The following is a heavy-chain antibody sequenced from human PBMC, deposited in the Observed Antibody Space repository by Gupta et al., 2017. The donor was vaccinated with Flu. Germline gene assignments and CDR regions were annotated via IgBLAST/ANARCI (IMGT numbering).Heavy chain of an antibody. CDR1: GGSISTYY. CDR3: ARLITMAMDV. J-gene: IGHJ6*02. Sequence: QVQLQESGPGLVKPSETLSLTCTVSGGSISTYYWSWIRQPPGKGLEWIGYIYYSGSTNYTPSLKSRVTISVDTSKNQFSLKLSSVTAADTAVYYGARLITMAMDVWGQGTTVTVSS. D-gene: IGHD3-10*01. V-gene: IGHV4-59*01. CDR2: IYYSGST.